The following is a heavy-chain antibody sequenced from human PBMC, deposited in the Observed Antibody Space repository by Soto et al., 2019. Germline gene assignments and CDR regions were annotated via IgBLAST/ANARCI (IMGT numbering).Heavy chain of an antibody. J-gene: IGHJ1*01. D-gene: IGHD3-10*01. CDR1: GGSFSGYY. CDR3: ARAYYYGSGSPRAPQVY. V-gene: IGHV4-34*01. Sequence: SETLSLTCAVYGGSFSGYYWSWIRQPPGKGLEWIGEINHSGSTNYNPSLKSRVTISVDTSKNQFSLKLSSVTAADTAVYYCARAYYYGSGSPRAPQVYWGQGTLVTVSS. CDR2: INHSGST.